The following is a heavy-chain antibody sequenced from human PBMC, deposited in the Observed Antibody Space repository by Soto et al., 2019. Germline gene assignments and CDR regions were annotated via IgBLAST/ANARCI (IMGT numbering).Heavy chain of an antibody. CDR3: ARDAYGDYAIDN. CDR1: GFTFSSYS. J-gene: IGHJ4*02. Sequence: EVQLVESGGGLVQPGESLRVSCAGSGFTFSSYSLNWVRQAPGKGLEWLSYISGNSATIYYADSVKGRFTISRDTAKNSMYLHMDRLKDEDSAVYYCARDAYGDYAIDNWGPRTLVTVSS. D-gene: IGHD4-17*01. CDR2: ISGNSATI. V-gene: IGHV3-48*02.